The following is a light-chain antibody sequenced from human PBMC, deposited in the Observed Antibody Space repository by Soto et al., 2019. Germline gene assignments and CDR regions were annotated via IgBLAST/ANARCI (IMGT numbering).Light chain of an antibody. CDR3: QQYNKWPPYT. CDR1: QSVSSN. Sequence: EIVMTQSPANLSVSPGEGATLSCRASQSVSSNLAWYQQKPGQGPRLLIYGASTRATGIPARFSGSGSGTEFTLTISSLQSEDFAVYYCQQYNKWPPYTFGQGTKVEIK. V-gene: IGKV3-15*01. J-gene: IGKJ2*01. CDR2: GAS.